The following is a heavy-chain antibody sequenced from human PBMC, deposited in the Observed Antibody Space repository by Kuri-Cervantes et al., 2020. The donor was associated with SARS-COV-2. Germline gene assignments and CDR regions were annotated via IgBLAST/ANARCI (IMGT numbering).Heavy chain of an antibody. D-gene: IGHD2-15*01. Sequence: GESLKISWAASGLPFSSYAMSWVRQAPGKGLEWVSAISGSGGSTYYADSVKGRFTISRDNSKNTLYRQMNRLRAEDTAVYYCAKDRVYCSGGSCALYYWGQGTLVTVSS. CDR1: GLPFSSYA. J-gene: IGHJ4*02. CDR2: ISGSGGST. V-gene: IGHV3-23*01. CDR3: AKDRVYCSGGSCALYY.